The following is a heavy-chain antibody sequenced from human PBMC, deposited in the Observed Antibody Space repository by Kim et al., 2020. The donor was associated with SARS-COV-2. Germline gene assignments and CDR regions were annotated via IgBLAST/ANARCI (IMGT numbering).Heavy chain of an antibody. CDR2: ISYDGSKK. CDR3: ARDQIAMTVDN. V-gene: IGHV3-30*04. J-gene: IGHJ4*02. CDR1: GFTFSDYA. Sequence: GGSLRLSCAASGFTFSDYAMHWVRQAPGKGLEWVAVISYDGSKKYYADSLKGRFTISRDNSKNTLYLQMNSLRGEDTAVYYCARDQIAMTVDNWGQGTLVTVSS. D-gene: IGHD6-19*01.